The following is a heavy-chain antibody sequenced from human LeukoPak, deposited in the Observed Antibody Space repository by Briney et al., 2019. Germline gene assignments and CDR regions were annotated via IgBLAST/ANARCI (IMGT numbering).Heavy chain of an antibody. D-gene: IGHD2-15*01. CDR2: IRTNIENTM. CDR3: ARDFCSGEACPFRDDAFDI. J-gene: IGHJ3*02. Sequence: PGGSLRLSCAASGFTFSDYPMNWVRQAPGKGLEWISNIRTNIENTMFYADSVKGRFTISRDDAKNSLSLQMNSLRDEDTAVYYCARDFCSGEACPFRDDAFDIWGQGTKVTVSS. V-gene: IGHV3-48*02. CDR1: GFTFSDYP.